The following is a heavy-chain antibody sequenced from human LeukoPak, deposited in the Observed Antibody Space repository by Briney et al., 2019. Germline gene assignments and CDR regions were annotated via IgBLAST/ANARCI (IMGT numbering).Heavy chain of an antibody. Sequence: SVKVSCKASGGTFSSYAISWVRQAPGQGLEWMGGTIPTLGTANYAQKFQGRVTITADESTSTAYMELSSLRSEDTAVYYCASLYCSGGSCYGSYYYYGMDVWGQGTTVTVSS. V-gene: IGHV1-69*13. CDR3: ASLYCSGGSCYGSYYYYGMDV. D-gene: IGHD2-15*01. CDR1: GGTFSSYA. J-gene: IGHJ6*02. CDR2: TIPTLGTA.